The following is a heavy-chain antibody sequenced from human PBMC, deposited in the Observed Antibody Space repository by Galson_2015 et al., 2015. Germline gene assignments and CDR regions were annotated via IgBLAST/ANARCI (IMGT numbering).Heavy chain of an antibody. J-gene: IGHJ6*02. Sequence: SLRLSCAASGFTFDDYAMNWVRLVPGKGLEWVSTISWNSGTVGYADSVKGRFTISRDNAKSTLYLQMNSLRGEDTAVYHCAKATMLRGELYFYGMDVWGQGTTVTVS. CDR1: GFTFDDYA. CDR3: AKATMLRGELYFYGMDV. V-gene: IGHV3-9*01. CDR2: ISWNSGTV. D-gene: IGHD3-10*01.